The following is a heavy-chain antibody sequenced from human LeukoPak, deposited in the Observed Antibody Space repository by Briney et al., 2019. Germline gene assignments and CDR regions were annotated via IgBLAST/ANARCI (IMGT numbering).Heavy chain of an antibody. D-gene: IGHD3-10*01. CDR2: IYYSGST. Sequence: SETLSLTCTVSGGSISSYYWSWIRQPPGKGLEWIGYIYYSGSTNYNPSLKSRVTISVDTSKNQFSLKLSSVTAADTAVYYRARGSGVLLWFGELFAFDIWGQGTMVTVSS. J-gene: IGHJ3*02. CDR3: ARGSGVLLWFGELFAFDI. V-gene: IGHV4-59*01. CDR1: GGSISSYY.